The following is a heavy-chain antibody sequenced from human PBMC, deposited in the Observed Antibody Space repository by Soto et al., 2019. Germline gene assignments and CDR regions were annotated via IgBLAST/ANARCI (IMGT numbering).Heavy chain of an antibody. CDR2: VIPLFGTA. Sequence: QVQLVQSGAEVKKPGSSVKVSCKASGGTFSSYAISWVRQAPGQGLEWMGGVIPLFGTANYAQKFQGRVTITAAESTSTAYMELSSLRSEDTAVYYCARDDITGTTWGNSYYYYGMDVWGQGTTVTVSS. V-gene: IGHV1-69*01. CDR3: ARDDITGTTWGNSYYYYGMDV. CDR1: GGTFSSYA. J-gene: IGHJ6*02. D-gene: IGHD1-7*01.